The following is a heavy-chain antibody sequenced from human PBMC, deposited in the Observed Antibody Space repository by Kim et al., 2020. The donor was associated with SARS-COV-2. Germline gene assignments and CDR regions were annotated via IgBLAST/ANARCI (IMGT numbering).Heavy chain of an antibody. V-gene: IGHV5-51*01. D-gene: IGHD2-15*01. J-gene: IGHJ4*02. CDR3: ARQIGVAAPGDS. CDR1: GYSFTKYW. CDR2: IYPGDSDT. Sequence: GESLKISCMGSGYSFTKYWIGWVRQMPGKGLEWMGIIYPGDSDTRYSPSFQGQVTISADKSSSTVYLQWSSLKASDTAMYYCARQIGVAAPGDSWGQGTLVTVSS.